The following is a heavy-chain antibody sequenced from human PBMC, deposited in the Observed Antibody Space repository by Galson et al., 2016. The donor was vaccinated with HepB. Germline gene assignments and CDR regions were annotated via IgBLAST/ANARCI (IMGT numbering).Heavy chain of an antibody. CDR1: GFSFYAYS. J-gene: IGHJ4*02. CDR2: ISADGERT. CDR3: AKGTSGNSGPTLDY. Sequence: PRLSCAASGFSFYAYSVTWVRQAPGKGLEWLAAISADGERTFYADSVKGRFTISRDNSKNTAFLQLSSLRDDDTAVYFCAKGTSGNSGPTLDYWGQGNLVTVSS. D-gene: IGHD2/OR15-2a*01. V-gene: IGHV3-23*01.